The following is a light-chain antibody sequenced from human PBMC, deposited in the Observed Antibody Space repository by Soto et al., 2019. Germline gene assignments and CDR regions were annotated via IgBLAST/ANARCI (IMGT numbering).Light chain of an antibody. Sequence: EIVLTQSPATLSLSPGERATLSCRASQSVSSYLAWYHQKHGQAPRLLIYDASNRATGIPARFSGSGSGTDFTLTISSLEPEDFAVYYCQQRSNWPPYTFGQGTKLEIK. V-gene: IGKV3-11*01. J-gene: IGKJ2*01. CDR1: QSVSSY. CDR3: QQRSNWPPYT. CDR2: DAS.